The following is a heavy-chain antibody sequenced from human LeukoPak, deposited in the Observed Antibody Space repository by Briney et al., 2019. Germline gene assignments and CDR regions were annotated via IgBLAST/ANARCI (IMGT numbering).Heavy chain of an antibody. V-gene: IGHV1-2*02. CDR3: ARDQGCSGGSCYRGEHNY. Sequence: GASVKVSCKASGYTFTGYYMHWVRQAPGQGLEWMGWINPNSGGTNYAQKFQGRVTMTRDTSISTAYMELSRLRSDDTAVYYCARDQGCSGGSCYRGEHNYWGQGTLVTVSS. D-gene: IGHD2-15*01. CDR2: INPNSGGT. CDR1: GYTFTGYY. J-gene: IGHJ4*02.